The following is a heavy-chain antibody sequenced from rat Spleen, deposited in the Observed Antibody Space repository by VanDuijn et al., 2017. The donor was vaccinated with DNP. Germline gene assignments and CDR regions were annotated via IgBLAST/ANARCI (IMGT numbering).Heavy chain of an antibody. Sequence: EVQLVESGGGLVQPGRSLKLSCVASGFTFSLYGMAWVRQAPTKGLEWVASVSNGGSNTFYRDSVKGRFTISRDNAEDTQYLQMDSLKSEDTATYYCVRANGGYFDYWGPGVMVTVSS. CDR2: VSNGGSNT. J-gene: IGHJ2*01. D-gene: IGHD3-1*01. V-gene: IGHV5S13*01. CDR3: VRANGGYFDY. CDR1: GFTFSLYG.